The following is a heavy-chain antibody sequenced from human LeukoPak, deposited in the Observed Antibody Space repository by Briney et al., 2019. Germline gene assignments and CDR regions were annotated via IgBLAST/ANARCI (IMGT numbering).Heavy chain of an antibody. CDR1: GFTFSSYS. D-gene: IGHD3-22*01. J-gene: IGHJ4*02. CDR2: ISGSSSSYI. Sequence: GGSLRPSCAASGFTFSSYSMNWVRQAPGKGLEWVSSISGSSSSYIYYADSVKGRFTISRDNTKNSLYLQMNNLRAEDTAVYCCARSHGSGYYVWYFDDWGQGTLVTVSS. CDR3: ARSHGSGYYVWYFDD. V-gene: IGHV3-21*01.